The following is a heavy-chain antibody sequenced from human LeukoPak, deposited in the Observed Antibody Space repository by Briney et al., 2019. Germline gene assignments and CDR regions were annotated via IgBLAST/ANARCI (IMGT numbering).Heavy chain of an antibody. Sequence: ASVKVSCKASGYTFTNNDINWVRQATGQGREWLGWMNPNSGNTGYAQKFQGRVTMTRNTSINTAYMELSSLKSEDTAVYYCARGREYSSGPGFDYWAQGTLVTVSS. CDR2: MNPNSGNT. J-gene: IGHJ4*02. CDR3: ARGREYSSGPGFDY. D-gene: IGHD3-22*01. CDR1: GYTFTNND. V-gene: IGHV1-8*01.